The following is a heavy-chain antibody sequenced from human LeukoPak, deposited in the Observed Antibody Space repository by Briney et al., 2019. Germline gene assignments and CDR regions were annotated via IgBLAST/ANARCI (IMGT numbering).Heavy chain of an antibody. V-gene: IGHV3-30*02. J-gene: IGHJ4*02. CDR1: GFTFSSYG. CDR3: ARGFYDSSGYPTPSDY. Sequence: PGGSLRLSCAASGFTFSSYGMHWVRQAPGKGLEWVAFIRYDGSNKYYADSVKGRFTISRDNSKNTLYLQMNSLRADDTAVYYCARGFYDSSGYPTPSDYWGQGTLVTVSS. CDR2: IRYDGSNK. D-gene: IGHD3-22*01.